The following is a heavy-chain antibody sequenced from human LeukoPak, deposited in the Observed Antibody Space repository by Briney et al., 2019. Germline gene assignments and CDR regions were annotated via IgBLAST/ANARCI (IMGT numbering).Heavy chain of an antibody. V-gene: IGHV4-4*07. CDR1: GDSISSYY. Sequence: SETLSLTCTVSGDSISSYYWSWIRQPAGKGLEWIGRIYITGSTNYNPSLKSRVTMSVDTSKNQFSLKLSSVTAADTAVCYCARGVLDPLLPWFDPWGQGTLVTVSS. D-gene: IGHD4/OR15-4a*01. CDR2: IYITGST. CDR3: ARGVLDPLLPWFDP. J-gene: IGHJ5*02.